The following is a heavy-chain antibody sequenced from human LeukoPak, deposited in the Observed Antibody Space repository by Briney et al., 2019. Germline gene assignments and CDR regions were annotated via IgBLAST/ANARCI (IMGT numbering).Heavy chain of an antibody. CDR1: GGSISTSY. V-gene: IGHV4-59*01. CDR2: IYYSGST. Sequence: SETLSLTCTVSGGSISTSYWSWIRQPPGKGLEWIGYIYYSGSTNYNPSHKSRVTISVDTSKNQFSLKLSSVTAADTAVYYCARGPQYCSDGSCYSYAFDIWGQGTMVTVSS. J-gene: IGHJ3*02. D-gene: IGHD2-15*01. CDR3: ARGPQYCSDGSCYSYAFDI.